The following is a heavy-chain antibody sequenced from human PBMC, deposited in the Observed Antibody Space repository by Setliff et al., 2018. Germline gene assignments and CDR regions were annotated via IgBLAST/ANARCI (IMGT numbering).Heavy chain of an antibody. J-gene: IGHJ6*02. V-gene: IGHV3-48*03. CDR1: GFTFSSHG. Sequence: GGSLRLSCAVSGFTFSSHGLNWVRQAPGKGLEWVAYISNWGTTIYYADSVKGRFTISRDNAKNSLFLQMNSLRTEDMGIYYCARRLPYFGMDVWGQGTTVTVSS. CDR3: ARRLPYFGMDV. CDR2: ISNWGTTI. D-gene: IGHD2-15*01.